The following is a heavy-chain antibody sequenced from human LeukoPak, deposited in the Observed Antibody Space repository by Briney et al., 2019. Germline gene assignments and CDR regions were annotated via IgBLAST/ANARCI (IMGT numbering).Heavy chain of an antibody. D-gene: IGHD2-2*01. CDR2: ISAYNGNT. CDR1: GYTVTSYA. CDR3: ARGEIDCSSTSCSLVY. Sequence: GASVKVSCKASGYTVTSYATHWVRQAPGQGLEWMGWISAYNGNTNYAQKLQGRVTMTTDTSTSTAYMELRSLRSDDTAVYYCARGEIDCSSTSCSLVYWGQGTLVTVSS. J-gene: IGHJ4*02. V-gene: IGHV1-18*01.